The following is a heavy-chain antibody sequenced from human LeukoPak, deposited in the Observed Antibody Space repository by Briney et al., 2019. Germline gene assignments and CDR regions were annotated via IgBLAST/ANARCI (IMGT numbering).Heavy chain of an antibody. CDR1: GFAFSDHW. CDR2: INQDGSKE. Sequence: GGSLRLSCAASGFAFSDHWMTWVRQAPGKGLEWVAHINQDGSKEHYMDSVKARFTISRDNAKNSLSLQMNSLRAEDTAVYYCVRDGGVSGYDLLDYWGQGTLVTVSS. D-gene: IGHD5-12*01. V-gene: IGHV3-7*01. J-gene: IGHJ4*02. CDR3: VRDGGVSGYDLLDY.